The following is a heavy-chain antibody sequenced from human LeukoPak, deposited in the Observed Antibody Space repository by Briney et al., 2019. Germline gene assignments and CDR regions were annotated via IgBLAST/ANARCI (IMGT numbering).Heavy chain of an antibody. V-gene: IGHV1-69*05. CDR2: IMPLFNTA. J-gene: IGHJ6*03. CDR3: ARVDRYHYYLDV. CDR1: GGTFSSYS. Sequence: GASVKVSFKASGGTFSSYSITWVRQAPGQGLEWMGGIMPLFNTANYAQQFQGRVTITTDESTSTAYMELSSLRFEDTAMYYCARVDRYHYYLDVWGKGTTVTVSS.